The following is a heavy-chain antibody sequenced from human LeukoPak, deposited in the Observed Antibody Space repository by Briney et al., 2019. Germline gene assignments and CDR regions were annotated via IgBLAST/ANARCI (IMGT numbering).Heavy chain of an antibody. CDR3: ARGFLYYYYMDV. J-gene: IGHJ6*03. Sequence: SETLSLTCTVSGGSISNYYWSWIRQPPGKGLEWIGYIYYSGSTNYNSSLKSRVTISVDTSKNQFSLKLSSVTAADTAVYYCARGFLYYYYMDVWGKGTTVTVSS. CDR2: IYYSGST. D-gene: IGHD2/OR15-2a*01. V-gene: IGHV4-59*01. CDR1: GGSISNYY.